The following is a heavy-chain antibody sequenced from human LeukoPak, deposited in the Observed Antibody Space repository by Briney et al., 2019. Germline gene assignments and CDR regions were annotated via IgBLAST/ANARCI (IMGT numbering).Heavy chain of an antibody. Sequence: SETLSLTCAVYGGSLSGSYWSWIRQPPGKGLGWIGEINHSGSANYNPSLKSRVTLSIDKSENQFSLNLNSVTAADTAVYYCARARRDSGYYKVDYWGQGTLVTVSS. CDR3: ARARRDSGYYKVDY. J-gene: IGHJ4*02. CDR2: INHSGSA. CDR1: GGSLSGSY. D-gene: IGHD3-3*01. V-gene: IGHV4-34*01.